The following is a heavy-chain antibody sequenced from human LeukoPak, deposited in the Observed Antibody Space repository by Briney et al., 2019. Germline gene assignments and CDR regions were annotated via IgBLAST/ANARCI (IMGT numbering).Heavy chain of an antibody. V-gene: IGHV4-34*01. D-gene: IGHD3-10*01. Sequence: PSETLSLTCAVYGGSFSGYYWSWIRQPPGKGLEWIGEINHSGSTNYNPSLKSRVTISVDTSKNQFSLKLSSVTAADTAVYYCAGGPKLLWFRPFDYWGQGTLVTVSS. CDR3: AGGPKLLWFRPFDY. CDR1: GGSFSGYY. CDR2: INHSGST. J-gene: IGHJ4*02.